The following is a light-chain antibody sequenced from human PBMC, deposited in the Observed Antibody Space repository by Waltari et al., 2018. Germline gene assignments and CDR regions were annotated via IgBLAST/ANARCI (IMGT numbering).Light chain of an antibody. CDR2: EGG. V-gene: IGLV2-14*01. CDR1: NHDVGFYDY. Sequence: QPALTQPASVSGSPGPSVNISCTGTNHDVGFYDYVHWYQQHPGKVPKLLIFEGGRRPSGVSRRFSGSKSGNTASLTISALQAEDEATYYCASDSSTNTILFGGGTSLTVL. CDR3: ASDSSTNTIL. J-gene: IGLJ2*01.